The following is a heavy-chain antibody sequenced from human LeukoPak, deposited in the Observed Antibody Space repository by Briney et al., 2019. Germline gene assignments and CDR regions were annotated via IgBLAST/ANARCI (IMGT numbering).Heavy chain of an antibody. J-gene: IGHJ4*02. Sequence: SETLSLTCTVSGGSISSNSYYWGWIRQPPGKGLEWIGSIYYSGNTYYNPSLKSRVTISVDTSKNQFSLKLSSVTAADTAVYYCARHSDCSGGSCYSPHFDYWGQGTLVTVSS. CDR1: GGSISSNSYY. D-gene: IGHD2-15*01. CDR3: ARHSDCSGGSCYSPHFDY. V-gene: IGHV4-39*01. CDR2: IYYSGNT.